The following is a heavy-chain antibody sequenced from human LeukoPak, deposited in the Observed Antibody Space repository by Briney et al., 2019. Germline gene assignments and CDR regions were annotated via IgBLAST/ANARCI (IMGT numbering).Heavy chain of an antibody. J-gene: IGHJ4*02. CDR3: ARELDHYGSGSLDY. CDR1: GYTFTGYY. D-gene: IGHD3-10*01. CDR2: INPNSGGT. Sequence: ASVKVSCKASGYTFTGYYMHWVRQAPEQGLEWMGWINPNSGGTNYAQKFQGRVTMTRDTSISTAYMELSRLRSDDTAVYYCARELDHYGSGSLDYWSQGTLVTVSP. V-gene: IGHV1-2*02.